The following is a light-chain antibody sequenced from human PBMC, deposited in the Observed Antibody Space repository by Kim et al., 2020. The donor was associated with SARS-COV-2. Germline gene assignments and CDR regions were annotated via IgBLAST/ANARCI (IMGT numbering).Light chain of an antibody. CDR3: QKYIGAPRK. V-gene: IGKV1-27*01. J-gene: IGKJ1*01. CDR2: DAS. Sequence: DIQMTQSPSSLSASVGDRVTITCRASQGISNYLAWYLQKPGKVPRLLIYDASTLQSGVPSRFSGSGSGTDFTLTISSLQPEDVATYYCQKYIGAPRKFGQGTKVDIK. CDR1: QGISNY.